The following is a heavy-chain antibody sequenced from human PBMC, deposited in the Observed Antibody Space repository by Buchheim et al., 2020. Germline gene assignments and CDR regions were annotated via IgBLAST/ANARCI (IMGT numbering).Heavy chain of an antibody. V-gene: IGHV1-2*02. CDR3: ARAFSPRSVAAAGLKWFDP. CDR2: INPNSCGT. J-gene: IGHJ5*02. CDR1: GYTFTGYY. Sequence: QVQLVQSGAEVKKPGASVKVSCKASGYTFTGYYMHWVRQDPGQGLEWMGWINPNSCGTNYAQKFQGRVTMTRATSISTASMELSRLRSDDTAVYYCARAFSPRSVAAAGLKWFDPWGQGTL. D-gene: IGHD6-13*01.